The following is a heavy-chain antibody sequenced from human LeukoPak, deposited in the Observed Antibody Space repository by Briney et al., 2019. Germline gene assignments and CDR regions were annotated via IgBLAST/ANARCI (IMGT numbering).Heavy chain of an antibody. V-gene: IGHV3-30*18. D-gene: IGHD3-10*01. CDR2: ISYDGSNK. Sequence: GGSLRLSCAASGFTFSSYGMHWVRQAPGKGLEWVAVISYDGSNKYYADSVKGRFTISRDNSKNTLYLQMNSLRAEDTAVYYCAKDFLVRGVSYYFDYWGQGTLVTVSS. J-gene: IGHJ4*02. CDR3: AKDFLVRGVSYYFDY. CDR1: GFTFSSYG.